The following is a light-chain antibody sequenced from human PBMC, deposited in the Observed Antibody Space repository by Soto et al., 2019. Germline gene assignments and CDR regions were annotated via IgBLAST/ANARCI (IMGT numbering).Light chain of an antibody. CDR3: QQYNSYGYT. Sequence: DIQMTQSPSTLSASVGDRVIITCRASQSINTWLAWYQQKPGRTPNLLIYDASTLESGVPLRFSGSGSGTEFTLTISSLQPDDFATYYCQQYNSYGYTFGQGTRLDIK. V-gene: IGKV1-5*01. CDR1: QSINTW. J-gene: IGKJ2*01. CDR2: DAS.